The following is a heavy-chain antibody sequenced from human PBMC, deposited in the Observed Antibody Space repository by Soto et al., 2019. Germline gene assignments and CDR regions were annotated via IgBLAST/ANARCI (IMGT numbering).Heavy chain of an antibody. D-gene: IGHD2-2*01. V-gene: IGHV1-3*01. CDR3: ARGAIVVVPAATPFDY. Sequence: QVQLVQSGAEVKKPGASVKVSCKASGYTFTSYAMHWVRQAPGQRLEWMGWINAGNGNTKYSQKFQGRVTITRDTSASTAYMELSSLRSEDTAVYYCARGAIVVVPAATPFDYWGQGTLATVSS. CDR2: INAGNGNT. J-gene: IGHJ4*02. CDR1: GYTFTSYA.